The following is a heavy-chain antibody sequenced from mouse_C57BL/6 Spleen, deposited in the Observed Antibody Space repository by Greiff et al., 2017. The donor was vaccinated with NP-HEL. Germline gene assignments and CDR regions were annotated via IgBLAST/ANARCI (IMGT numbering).Heavy chain of an antibody. CDR1: GFTFSSYA. Sequence: EVMLVESGEGLVKPGGSLKLSCAASGFTFSSYAMSWVRQTPEKRLEWVAYISSGGDYIYYADTVKGRFTISRDNARNTLYLQMSSLKSEDTAMYYCTRVYYDYEGFAYWGQRTLVTVSA. D-gene: IGHD2-4*01. V-gene: IGHV5-9-1*02. CDR2: ISSGGDYI. CDR3: TRVYYDYEGFAY. J-gene: IGHJ3*01.